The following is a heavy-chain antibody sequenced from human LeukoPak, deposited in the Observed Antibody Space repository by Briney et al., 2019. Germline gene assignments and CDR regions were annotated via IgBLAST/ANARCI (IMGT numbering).Heavy chain of an antibody. CDR1: GLTVSSNY. J-gene: IGHJ3*02. CDR3: ARAPGIHPLGI. CDR2: TYSGGST. D-gene: IGHD5-18*01. Sequence: PGGSLRLSCAASGLTVSSNYMSWVRQARGKGLGWVSVTYSGGSTYYAASVKGRFTISRHNSKNTLYLQMNSLRAEDTAVYYCARAPGIHPLGIWGQGTMVTVSS. V-gene: IGHV3-53*04.